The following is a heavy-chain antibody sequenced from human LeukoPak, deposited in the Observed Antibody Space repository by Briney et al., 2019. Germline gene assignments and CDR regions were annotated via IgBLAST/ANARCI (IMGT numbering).Heavy chain of an antibody. Sequence: ASVKASCKASGYTFTGYYMHWGRQAPGQGLEWMGWINPNSGGTNYAQKFQGRVTMTRDTSISTAYMELSRLRSDDTAVYYCAVVYQWDHVAFDLWGRGTMVTVSS. CDR1: GYTFTGYY. V-gene: IGHV1-2*02. CDR2: INPNSGGT. D-gene: IGHD6-19*01. J-gene: IGHJ3*01. CDR3: AVVYQWDHVAFDL.